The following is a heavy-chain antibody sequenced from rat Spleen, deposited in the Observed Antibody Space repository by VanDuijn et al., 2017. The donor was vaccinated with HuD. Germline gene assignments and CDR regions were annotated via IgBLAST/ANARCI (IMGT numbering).Heavy chain of an antibody. V-gene: IGHV5-7*01. Sequence: EVRLVESGGGLVQPGRSMKLSCAASGLSFSNYDMAWVRQAPTKGLEWVATISYDGSSTYYRDSVKGRFTVSRDNAKSTLYLQMDSLRSEDTATHYCTRHAYYDGYYHWYFDFWGPGTMVTVSS. CDR3: TRHAYYDGYYHWYFDF. CDR2: ISYDGSST. CDR1: GLSFSNYD. D-gene: IGHD1-12*03. J-gene: IGHJ1*01.